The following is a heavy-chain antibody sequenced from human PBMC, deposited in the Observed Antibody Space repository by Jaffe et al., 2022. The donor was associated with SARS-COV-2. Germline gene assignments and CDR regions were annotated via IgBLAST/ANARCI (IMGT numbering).Heavy chain of an antibody. CDR2: INAGNGNT. CDR1: GYTFTTYA. CDR3: ARGDDSSGYNYFDY. D-gene: IGHD3-22*01. V-gene: IGHV1-3*01. J-gene: IGHJ4*02. Sequence: QVQLVQSGAEVKKPGASVKVSCKASGYTFTTYAMHWVRQAPGQRLEWMGWINAGNGNTKYSQKLQGRVTITRDTSASTAYMDVSSLRSEDTAVYYCARGDDSSGYNYFDYWGQGTLVTVSS.